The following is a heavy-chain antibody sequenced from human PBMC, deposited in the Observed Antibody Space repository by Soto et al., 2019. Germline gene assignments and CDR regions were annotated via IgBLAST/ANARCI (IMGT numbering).Heavy chain of an antibody. J-gene: IGHJ6*02. V-gene: IGHV1-69*13. CDR2: IIPIFGTA. CDR3: ASGYYFVSSGYSDTYYYGMDA. CDR1: GGTFSSYA. Sequence: SVKVSCKASGGTFSSYAISWVRQAPGQGLEWMGGIIPIFGTANYAQKFQGRVTITADESTSTAYMELSSLRSEDTAVYYCASGYYFVSSGYSDTYYYGMDARGQGTPVTVPS. D-gene: IGHD3-22*01.